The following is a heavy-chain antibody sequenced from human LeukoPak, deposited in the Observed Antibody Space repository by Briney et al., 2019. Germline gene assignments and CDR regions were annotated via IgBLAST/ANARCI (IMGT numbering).Heavy chain of an antibody. CDR2: IKLDGSET. D-gene: IGHD4-17*01. J-gene: IGHJ4*02. Sequence: GGSLRLSCAASGFTFSSFWMSWVRQAPGKGLEWVANIKLDGSETYYVDSVKGRFTISRDNAKNSLHLQLNSLRAEDTAVYYCATLVYGDGFDSWGQGTLVTVSS. V-gene: IGHV3-7*01. CDR3: ATLVYGDGFDS. CDR1: GFTFSSFW.